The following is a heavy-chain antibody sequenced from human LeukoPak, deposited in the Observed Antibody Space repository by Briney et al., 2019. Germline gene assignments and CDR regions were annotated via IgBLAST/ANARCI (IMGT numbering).Heavy chain of an antibody. CDR3: ARLMVRGVIILGDFNY. CDR2: INPDSGGT. CDR1: GYTFTGYY. D-gene: IGHD3-10*01. J-gene: IGHJ4*02. V-gene: IGHV1-2*02. Sequence: GASVKVSCKASGYTFTGYYMHWVRQAPGQGLEWMGWINPDSGGTNYAQKFQGRVTMTRDTSISTAYMELSRLRSDDTAVYYCARLMVRGVIILGDFNYWGQGTLVTVSS.